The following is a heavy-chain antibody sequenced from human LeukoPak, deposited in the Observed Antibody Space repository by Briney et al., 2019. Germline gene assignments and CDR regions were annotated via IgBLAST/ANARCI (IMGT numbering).Heavy chain of an antibody. Sequence: SQTLSLTCTVSGGSISSGSYYWSWIRQPAGKGLEWIGRIYTSGSTNYNPSLKSRFTMSVDTSKNQFSLKLSSVTAADTAVYYCASRDYRGHSSSWGYYFDYWGQGTLVTVSS. D-gene: IGHD6-13*01. CDR1: GGSISSGSYY. V-gene: IGHV4-61*02. CDR3: ASRDYRGHSSSWGYYFDY. CDR2: IYTSGST. J-gene: IGHJ4*02.